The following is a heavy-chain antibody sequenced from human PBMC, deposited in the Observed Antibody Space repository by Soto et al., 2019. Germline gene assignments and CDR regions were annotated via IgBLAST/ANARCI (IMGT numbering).Heavy chain of an antibody. J-gene: IGHJ5*02. V-gene: IGHV4-59*01. D-gene: IGHD3-10*01. Sequence: SETLSLTCTVSGGSISSYYWSWIRQPPGKGLEWIGYIYYSGSTNYNPSLKSRVTISVDTSKNQFSLKLSSVTAADTAVYYCASYGSGSYLRFDPWGQGTLVTVSS. CDR1: GGSISSYY. CDR2: IYYSGST. CDR3: ASYGSGSYLRFDP.